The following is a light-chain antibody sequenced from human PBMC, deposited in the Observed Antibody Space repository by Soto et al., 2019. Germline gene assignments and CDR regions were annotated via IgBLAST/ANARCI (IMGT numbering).Light chain of an antibody. J-gene: IGLJ2*01. CDR1: SSDVGGYNY. V-gene: IGLV2-14*01. CDR3: SSYTTSNTPRVV. CDR2: AVS. Sequence: QSVLTQPASVSGSPGQSITISCTGTSSDVGGYNYVSWYQQHPGKAPKLMIYAVSTRPSGVSNRFSGSKSGNTASLTISGLQAEDEADYYCSSYTTSNTPRVVFGGGTQLTVL.